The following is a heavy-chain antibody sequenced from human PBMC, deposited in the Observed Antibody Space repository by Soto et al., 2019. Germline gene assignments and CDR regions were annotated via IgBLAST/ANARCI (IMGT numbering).Heavy chain of an antibody. V-gene: IGHV1-18*01. D-gene: IGHD1-7*01. J-gene: IGHJ5*02. CDR2: ISAYNGNT. CDR3: ARGRFKYNWNYINWFDP. Sequence: VASVKVSCKASGYTFTSYGISWLRQAPGQGLEWMGWISAYNGNTNYAQKLQGRVTMTTDTSTSTAYMELRSLRSDDTAVYYCARGRFKYNWNYINWFDPWGQGTLVTVSS. CDR1: GYTFTSYG.